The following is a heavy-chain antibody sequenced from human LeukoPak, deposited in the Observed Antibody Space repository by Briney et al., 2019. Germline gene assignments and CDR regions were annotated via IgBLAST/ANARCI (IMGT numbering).Heavy chain of an antibody. J-gene: IGHJ5*02. CDR3: ARYGELCSGGSCYFNWFDP. D-gene: IGHD2-15*01. CDR2: INPNSGGT. Sequence: ASVKVSCKASGYTFTGYYMHWVRQAPGQGLEWMGWINPNSGGTNYAQKFQGRVTMTRDTSISTAYMELSRLRSDDTAVYYCARYGELCSGGSCYFNWFDPCGQGTLVTVSS. CDR1: GYTFTGYY. V-gene: IGHV1-2*02.